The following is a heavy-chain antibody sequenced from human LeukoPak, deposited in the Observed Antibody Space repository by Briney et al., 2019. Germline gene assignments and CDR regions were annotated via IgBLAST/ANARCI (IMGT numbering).Heavy chain of an antibody. D-gene: IGHD5-24*01. CDR2: ISGSGGST. V-gene: IGHV3-23*01. CDR1: GFTFSSYA. J-gene: IGHJ4*02. Sequence: GGSLRLSCAASGFTFSSYAMGWVRQAPGKGLEWVSAISGSGGSTYCADSVKGRFTISRDNSKNTLYLQMNSLRAEDTAVYYCAKGTRRLQFVFFDYWGQGTLVTVSS. CDR3: AKGTRRLQFVFFDY.